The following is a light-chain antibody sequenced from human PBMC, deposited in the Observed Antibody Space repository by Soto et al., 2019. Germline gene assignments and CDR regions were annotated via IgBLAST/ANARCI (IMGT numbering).Light chain of an antibody. Sequence: QSALTQPASVSGSPGQSITISCTGTSSDVGSYNLVSWYQQHPGKAPKLMIYEGSKRPSGVSNRFSGSESGNTASLTISGLQAEDEADYYCCSYAGSNAIHVVFGGGTKLTVL. CDR2: EGS. CDR1: SSDVGSYNL. V-gene: IGLV2-23*03. CDR3: CSYAGSNAIHVV. J-gene: IGLJ2*01.